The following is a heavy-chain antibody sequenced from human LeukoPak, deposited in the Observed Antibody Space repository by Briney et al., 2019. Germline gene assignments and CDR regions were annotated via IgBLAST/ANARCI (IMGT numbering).Heavy chain of an antibody. CDR2: TKPDGSAE. CDR3: ARNWFDP. CDR1: GFTFRNYW. J-gene: IGHJ5*02. V-gene: IGHV3-7*03. Sequence: GGSLRLSCAASGFTFRNYWMGWVRQTPGKGLEWVANTKPDGSAEYYADSVRGRFTTSRDKSKNTVYLQMNSLRFEDTAMYYCARNWFDPWGQGTLVTVSS.